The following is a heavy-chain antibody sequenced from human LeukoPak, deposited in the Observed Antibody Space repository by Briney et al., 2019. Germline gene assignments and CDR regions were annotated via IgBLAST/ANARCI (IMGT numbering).Heavy chain of an antibody. CDR3: AKNARLPDF. CDR2: VYTGGIV. D-gene: IGHD2-21*01. J-gene: IGHJ1*01. CDR1: GVSVTTYY. Sequence: SETLSLTCTVSGVSVTTYYWTWIRQPPGKGLESIWYVYTGGIVRYNPSLQGRVTMSLDTSNNQFSLNLNSVTAADTAVYYWAKNARLPDFWGQGTLVTVSS. V-gene: IGHV4-4*08.